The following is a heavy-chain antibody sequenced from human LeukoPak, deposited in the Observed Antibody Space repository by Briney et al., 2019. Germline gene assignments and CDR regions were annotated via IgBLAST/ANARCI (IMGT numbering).Heavy chain of an antibody. D-gene: IGHD2-21*02. CDR3: ATAYCGGDCYFSYYYYGMDV. Sequence: SVKVSCKASGGTFSSYAISWVRQAPGQGLEWMGGIIPIFGTANYAQKFQGRVTITADESTSTAYMELSSLRFEDTAVYYCATAYCGGDCYFSYYYYGMDVWGQGTTVTVSS. CDR1: GGTFSSYA. V-gene: IGHV1-69*13. J-gene: IGHJ6*02. CDR2: IIPIFGTA.